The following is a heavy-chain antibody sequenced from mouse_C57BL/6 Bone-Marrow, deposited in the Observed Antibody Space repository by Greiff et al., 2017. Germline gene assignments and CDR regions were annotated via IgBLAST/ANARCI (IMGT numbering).Heavy chain of an antibody. CDR2: IYPGGGYT. V-gene: IGHV1-63*01. D-gene: IGHD1-1*01. CDR3: ARGITTGGNYAMDY. Sequence: VQLQQSGAELVRPGTSVKMSCKASGYTFTNYWIGWAKQRPGHGLEWIGDIYPGGGYTNYNEKFKGKATLTADKSSSTASMQFSSLTSEDSAIYYCARGITTGGNYAMDYWGQGTSVTVSS. J-gene: IGHJ4*01. CDR1: GYTFTNYW.